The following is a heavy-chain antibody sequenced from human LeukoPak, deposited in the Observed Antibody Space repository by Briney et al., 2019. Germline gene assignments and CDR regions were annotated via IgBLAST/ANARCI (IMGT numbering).Heavy chain of an antibody. CDR2: ISDSGGRT. CDR1: GITLSNYG. D-gene: IGHD3-10*01. J-gene: IGHJ4*02. CDR3: AKRGVVIRVILVGFHKEAYYFDS. Sequence: GESLRLPCAVSGITLSNYGMSWVRQAPGKGLEWVAGISDSGGRTNYADSVKGRFTISRDNPKNTLYLQMNSLRAEDTAVYFCAKRGVVIRVILVGFHKEAYYFDSWGQGALVTVSS. V-gene: IGHV3-23*01.